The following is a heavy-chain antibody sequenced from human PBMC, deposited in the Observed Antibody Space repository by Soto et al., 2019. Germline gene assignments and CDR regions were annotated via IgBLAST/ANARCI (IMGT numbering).Heavy chain of an antibody. D-gene: IGHD1-26*01. CDR2: INPNSGGT. J-gene: IGHJ6*02. CDR1: GYTFTGYY. CDR3: AREWVADRSYYYYGMDV. Sequence: ASVKVSCKASGYTFTGYYMHWVRQAPGQGLEWMGWINPNSGGTNYAQKFQGRVTMTRDTSISTAYMELSRLRSDDTAVYYCAREWVADRSYYYYGMDVWGQGTTVTVSS. V-gene: IGHV1-2*02.